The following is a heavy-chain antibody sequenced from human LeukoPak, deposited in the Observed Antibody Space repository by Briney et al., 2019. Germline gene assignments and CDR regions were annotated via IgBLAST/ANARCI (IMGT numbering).Heavy chain of an antibody. CDR2: ITSTSSYI. Sequence: PGGSLRLSCAASGFTFSSYSMNWVRQAPGKGLEWVSCITSTSSYIYYADPVKGRFTISRDNAKNSLYLQMNSLRAEDTAVYYCARRMYYSASESTLAKSIDYWGQGTLVTVSS. CDR3: ARRMYYSASESTLAKSIDY. D-gene: IGHD3-10*01. CDR1: GFTFSSYS. J-gene: IGHJ4*02. V-gene: IGHV3-21*01.